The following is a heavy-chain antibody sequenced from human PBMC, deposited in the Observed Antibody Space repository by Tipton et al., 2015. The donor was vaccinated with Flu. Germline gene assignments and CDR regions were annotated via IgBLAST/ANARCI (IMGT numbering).Heavy chain of an antibody. CDR1: GYTFTGYY. D-gene: IGHD6-13*01. Sequence: QLVQSGAEVKNLGASVKASCKASGYTFTGYYMHWVRQAPGQGLEWMGWINPNSGGTNYAQKFQGRVTMTRDTSISTAYMELSRLRSDDTSVYYCAREGIAAAGTYWFDPWGQGTLVTVSS. J-gene: IGHJ5*02. CDR3: AREGIAAAGTYWFDP. V-gene: IGHV1-2*02. CDR2: INPNSGGT.